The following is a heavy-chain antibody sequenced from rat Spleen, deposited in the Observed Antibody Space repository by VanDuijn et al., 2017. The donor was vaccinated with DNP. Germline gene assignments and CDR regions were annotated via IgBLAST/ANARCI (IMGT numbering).Heavy chain of an antibody. CDR1: GVTFSDYD. D-gene: IGHD1-7*01. V-gene: IGHV5-20*01. Sequence: EVHLVQSGGGLVQPGRSLKLSCVVSGVTFSDYDMAWVRQAPTKGLEWVASITNSGDSVYYRESVKGRFTISRDNAKNTLYVQMDSLRSEDTATYYCATEDYGYPFDYWGQGVMVTVSS. CDR3: ATEDYGYPFDY. J-gene: IGHJ2*01. CDR2: ITNSGDSV.